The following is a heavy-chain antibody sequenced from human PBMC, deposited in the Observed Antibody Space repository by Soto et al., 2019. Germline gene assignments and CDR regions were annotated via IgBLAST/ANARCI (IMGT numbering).Heavy chain of an antibody. V-gene: IGHV3-72*01. CDR1: GFTFSDHY. CDR3: TRGPNFRYLVTTCDS. CDR2: IRNKGNSYTT. Sequence: EVQLVESGGGLVQPGGSLRLSCVASGFTFSDHYMDWVRQTPGKGLEWVGRIRNKGNSYTTVYAASVKDRFTISKDDSKNSLYLQMNSLKAEDTAVYSCTRGPNFRYLVTTCDSWGQGTLVTVSS. J-gene: IGHJ4*02. D-gene: IGHD4-17*01.